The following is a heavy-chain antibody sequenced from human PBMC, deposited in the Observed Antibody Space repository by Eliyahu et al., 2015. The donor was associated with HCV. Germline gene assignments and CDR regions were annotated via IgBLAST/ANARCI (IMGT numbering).Heavy chain of an antibody. CDR1: GYTFTGYY. D-gene: IGHD3-16*02. V-gene: IGHV1-2*02. CDR2: INPNNGDT. Sequence: QVQLVQSGAEVQKPGASVKLSCKASGYTFTGYYLHWVRQAPGQGLEWMGWINPNNGDTNXAQKFKGRVTMTRDTSISTAYMELSSLRFDDRAVYYCARGGRYDWGSYRYSFLDYWGQGTLVTVSS. J-gene: IGHJ4*02. CDR3: ARGGRYDWGSYRYSFLDY.